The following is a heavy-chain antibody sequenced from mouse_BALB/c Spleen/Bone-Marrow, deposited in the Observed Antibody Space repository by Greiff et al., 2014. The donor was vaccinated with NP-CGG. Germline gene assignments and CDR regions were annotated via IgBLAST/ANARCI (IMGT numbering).Heavy chain of an antibody. CDR2: IYPGNVNT. J-gene: IGHJ3*01. CDR1: GYTFTGYY. V-gene: IGHV1S56*01. CDR3: ARGVTTGGFAY. Sequence: VQLQQSGPELVKPGASVRISCKASGYTFTGYYIHWVKQRPGQGLEWIGWIYPGNVNTKYNEKFKGKATLTADKSSSTAYMQLSSLTSEDSAVYFCARGVTTGGFAYWGQGTLVTVSA. D-gene: IGHD2-3*01.